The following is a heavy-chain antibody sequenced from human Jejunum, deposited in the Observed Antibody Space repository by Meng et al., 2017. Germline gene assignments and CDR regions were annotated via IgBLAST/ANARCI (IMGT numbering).Heavy chain of an antibody. V-gene: IGHV4-39*01. CDR1: GGSTISSGYY. CDR2: IYYSGST. D-gene: IGHD2/OR15-2a*01. Sequence: QVQLQESGPGLVKPSENLALNCTVSGGSTISSGYYWGWIRQPPGKGLEWMGSIYYSGSTYYNSPLKSRVTIFVDTSKNQFSLKLRSVTAADTAIYYCARHFLTMSKDYFDYWGQGTLVTVSS. J-gene: IGHJ4*02. CDR3: ARHFLTMSKDYFDY.